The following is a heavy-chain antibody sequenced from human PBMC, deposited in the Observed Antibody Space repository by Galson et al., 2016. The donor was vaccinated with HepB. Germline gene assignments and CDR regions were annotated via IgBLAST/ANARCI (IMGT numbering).Heavy chain of an antibody. V-gene: IGHV2-5*02. CDR1: GFSLSTSGVA. D-gene: IGHD3-22*01. CDR2: IYWDDDK. J-gene: IGHJ2*01. Sequence: PALVKPTQTLTLTCTFSGFSLSTSGVAVGWIRQSPGKALEWLAYIYWDDDKRYSPFLKDRLSLTKDTSTSQVVLTMTNMDPVDTATYYCARGTFYYDSSGYYPYWYFDLWGRGTLVTVSS. CDR3: ARGTFYYDSSGYYPYWYFDL.